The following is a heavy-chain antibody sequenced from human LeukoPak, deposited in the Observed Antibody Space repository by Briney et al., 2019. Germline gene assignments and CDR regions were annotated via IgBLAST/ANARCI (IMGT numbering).Heavy chain of an antibody. CDR1: GGSISSSSYY. CDR2: IYYSGST. D-gene: IGHD3-22*01. J-gene: IGHJ4*02. V-gene: IGHV4-39*07. CDR3: AREPLEDDSSGSLDY. Sequence: SETLSLTCTVSGGSISSSSYYWGWIRQPPGKGLEWIGSIYYSGSTYYNPSLKSRVTISVDTSKNQFSLKLSSVTAADTAVYYCAREPLEDDSSGSLDYWGQGTLVTVSS.